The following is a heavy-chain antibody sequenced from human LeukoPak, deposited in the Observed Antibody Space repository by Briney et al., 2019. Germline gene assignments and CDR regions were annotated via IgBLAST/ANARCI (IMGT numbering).Heavy chain of an antibody. V-gene: IGHV4-59*01. Sequence: SETLSLTCTVSGGSISSYYWSWIRQPPGKGLEWIGYIYYSGSTNYNPSLKSRVTISVDTSKNQFSLKLSSVTAADTAVYYCARVYYDILTVQNWFDPWGQGTLVTVSS. CDR3: ARVYYDILTVQNWFDP. CDR1: GGSISSYY. CDR2: IYYSGST. D-gene: IGHD3-9*01. J-gene: IGHJ5*02.